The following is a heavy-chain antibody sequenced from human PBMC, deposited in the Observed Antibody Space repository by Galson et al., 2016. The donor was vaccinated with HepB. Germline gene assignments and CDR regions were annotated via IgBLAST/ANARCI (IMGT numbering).Heavy chain of an antibody. CDR3: ARARGFYDAFNI. V-gene: IGHV3-23*01. D-gene: IGHD3-3*01. CDR2: ISGSGGNT. Sequence: SLRLSCAASGFTFRDYAMTWVRQAPGQGLEWVSLISGSGGNTYYADSVKSRFAISRDNSKATLVLQLSSLIAEDTAMYYCARARGFYDAFNIWGQGTMVSVSA. J-gene: IGHJ3*02. CDR1: GFTFRDYA.